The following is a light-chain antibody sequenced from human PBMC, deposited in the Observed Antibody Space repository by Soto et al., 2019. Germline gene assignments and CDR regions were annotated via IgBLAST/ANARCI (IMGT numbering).Light chain of an antibody. CDR1: SSDVVGYNY. CDR3: SSYTSSSTLEGV. Sequence: QSALTQPASVSGSPGQSITISCTGTSSDVVGYNYVSWYQQHPGKAPKLMIYDVSNRPSGVSNRFSGSKSGNTAPLTISGLQAEDEADYYCSSYTSSSTLEGVFGTGTKVTVL. CDR2: DVS. V-gene: IGLV2-14*01. J-gene: IGLJ1*01.